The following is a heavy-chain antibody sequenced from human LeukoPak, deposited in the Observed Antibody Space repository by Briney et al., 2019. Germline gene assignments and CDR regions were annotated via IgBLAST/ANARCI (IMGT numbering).Heavy chain of an antibody. D-gene: IGHD3-16*02. CDR1: GLTFSSYG. Sequence: PGGSLRLSCAASGLTFSSYGMHWVRQAPGKGLEWVAVISYDGSNKYYADSVKGRFTISRDNSKNTLYLQMNSLRAEDTAVYYCAKDFRYYDYVWGSYRLDYWGQGTLVTVSS. J-gene: IGHJ4*02. CDR2: ISYDGSNK. CDR3: AKDFRYYDYVWGSYRLDY. V-gene: IGHV3-30*18.